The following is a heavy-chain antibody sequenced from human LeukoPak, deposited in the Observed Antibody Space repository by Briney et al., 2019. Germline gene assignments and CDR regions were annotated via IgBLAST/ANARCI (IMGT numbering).Heavy chain of an antibody. J-gene: IGHJ6*02. D-gene: IGHD3-16*01. CDR2: IWYDGSNK. CDR1: GFTFSNYG. CDR3: ARVPPLAAYYYYGIGV. V-gene: IGHV3-33*01. Sequence: GGSLRLSCAASGFTFSNYGVHWVRQAPGKGLEWVAAIWYDGSNKYYADSVEGRFTISRDNSNNTLYLQMNSLRAEDTAVYYCARVPPLAAYYYYGIGVWGQGTTVTVSS.